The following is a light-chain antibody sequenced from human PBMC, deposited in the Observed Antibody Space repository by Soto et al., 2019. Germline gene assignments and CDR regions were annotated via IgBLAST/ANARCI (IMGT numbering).Light chain of an antibody. Sequence: VMTQSPESLAVSLGERATINCKSSRSILYNSNNQNSLAWYQQKPGQPPKLLMYWSSIRGSGVPDRFSGSGSGTELTLTIISLQAEDVAVYYWHQHYTTPSTFGQWTGVEIK. V-gene: IGKV4-1*01. CDR1: RSILYNSNNQNS. J-gene: IGKJ1*01. CDR2: WSS. CDR3: HQHYTTPST.